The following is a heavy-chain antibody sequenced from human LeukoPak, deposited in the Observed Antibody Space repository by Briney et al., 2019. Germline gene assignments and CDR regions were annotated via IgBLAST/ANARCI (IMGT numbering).Heavy chain of an antibody. J-gene: IGHJ4*02. CDR3: ARARGIAVADL. V-gene: IGHV3-21*01. Sequence: GGSLRLSCAASGFTFSSYSMNWVRQAPGKGLEWVSSISGSSSYIYYADSVKGRFTISRDNAKNSLYLQLNSLRAEDTALYYCARARGIAVADLWGQGTLVTVSS. CDR1: GFTFSSYS. D-gene: IGHD6-19*01. CDR2: ISGSSSYI.